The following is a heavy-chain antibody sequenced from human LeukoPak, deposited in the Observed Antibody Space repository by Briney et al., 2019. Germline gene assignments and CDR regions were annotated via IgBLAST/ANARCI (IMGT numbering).Heavy chain of an antibody. CDR1: GFTFSDYY. V-gene: IGHV3-11*06. CDR2: ISSSSSYT. Sequence: GGSLRLSCAASGFTFSDYYMSWIRQAPGEGLEWVSYISSSSSYTNYADSVKGRFTISRDNAKNSLYLQMNSLRAEDTAVYYCARKWQQPEGYYYGMDVWGKGTTVTVSS. D-gene: IGHD6-13*01. CDR3: ARKWQQPEGYYYGMDV. J-gene: IGHJ6*04.